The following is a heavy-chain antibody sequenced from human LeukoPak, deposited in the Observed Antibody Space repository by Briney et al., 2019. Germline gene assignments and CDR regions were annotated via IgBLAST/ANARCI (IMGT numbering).Heavy chain of an antibody. CDR3: ARVVVTSWLDP. D-gene: IGHD2-21*02. J-gene: IGHJ5*02. V-gene: IGHV3-21*01. CDR1: GFTFSSYS. Sequence: GGSLRLSCAASGFTFSSYSMNWVRQAPGKGLEWVSSISSSSSYIYYADSVKGRFTISRDNAKNSLYLQMNSLRAEDTAVCYCARVVVTSWLDPWGQGTLVTVSS. CDR2: ISSSSSYI.